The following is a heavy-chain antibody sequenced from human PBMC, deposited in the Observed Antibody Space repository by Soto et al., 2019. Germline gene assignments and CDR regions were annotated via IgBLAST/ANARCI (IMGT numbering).Heavy chain of an antibody. V-gene: IGHV3-15*07. CDR3: SADLPDWGAYAFDY. CDR1: GFTFNAAW. D-gene: IGHD3-16*01. J-gene: IGHJ4*02. Sequence: EVQLVESGGGLVKPGGSLRLSCAASGFTFNAAWMNWVRQAPGKGLEWVGRVKSSASGGAIDYAAPVEGRFTISRDDSKNTLYLQMNSLITEDTAFYYCSADLPDWGAYAFDYWGQGTLVTVSS. CDR2: VKSSASGGAI.